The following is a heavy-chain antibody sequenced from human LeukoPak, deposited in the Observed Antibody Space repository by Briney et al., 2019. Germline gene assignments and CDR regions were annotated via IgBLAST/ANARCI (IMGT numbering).Heavy chain of an antibody. J-gene: IGHJ6*03. D-gene: IGHD3-10*01. CDR1: GEAFSGYH. CDR2: INHNGNA. CDR3: ARGNTMVRGLSFPMDV. Sequence: SETLSLTCAVYGEAFSGYHWSWIRQSPGKGLEWIGEINHNGNANYNPSLKSRVAISVDTSKNQFSLKLSSVTAADTAVYYCARGNTMVRGLSFPMDVWAKGTTVTVSS. V-gene: IGHV4-34*01.